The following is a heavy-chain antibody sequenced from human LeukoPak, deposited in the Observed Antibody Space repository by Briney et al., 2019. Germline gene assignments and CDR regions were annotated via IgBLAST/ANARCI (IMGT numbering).Heavy chain of an antibody. D-gene: IGHD2-2*01. CDR1: GFTFKKYW. V-gene: IGHV3-7*01. J-gene: IGHJ4*02. CDR3: ARDGGSAMPFDY. CDR2: IKEDGSET. Sequence: GESLRLSCAASGFTFKKYWMNWVRQVPGKGLECLANIKEDGSETYYADSVKGRFTISRDNPKNLLFLQINSLRVEDTAVYYCARDGGSAMPFDYWGQGTLVTVSS.